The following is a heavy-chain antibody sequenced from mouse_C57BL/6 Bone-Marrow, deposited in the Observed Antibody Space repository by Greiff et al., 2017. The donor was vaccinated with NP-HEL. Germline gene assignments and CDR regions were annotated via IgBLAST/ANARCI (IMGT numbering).Heavy chain of an antibody. Sequence: VQLQESGAELVRPGASVKLSCKASGYTFTDYYINWVKQRPGQGLEWIARIYPGSGNTYYNEKFKGKATLTAEKSSSTAYMQLSSLTSEDSAVYFCAREGTTVVDGDYFDYWGQGTTLTVSS. CDR3: AREGTTVVDGDYFDY. J-gene: IGHJ2*01. V-gene: IGHV1-76*01. CDR1: GYTFTDYY. D-gene: IGHD1-1*01. CDR2: IYPGSGNT.